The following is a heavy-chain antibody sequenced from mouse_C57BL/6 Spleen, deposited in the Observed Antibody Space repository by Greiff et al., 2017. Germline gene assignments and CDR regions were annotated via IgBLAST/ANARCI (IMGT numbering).Heavy chain of an antibody. CDR3: ARDKWSWFAY. D-gene: IGHD1-3*01. J-gene: IGHJ3*01. CDR2: ISYDGSN. Sequence: EVHLVESGPGLVKPSQSLSLTCSVTGYSITSGYYWNWIRQFPGNKLEWMGYISYDGSNNYNPSLKNRISITRDTSKNQFFLKLNSVTTEDTATYYCARDKWSWFAYWGQGTLVTVSA. CDR1: GYSITSGYY. V-gene: IGHV3-6*01.